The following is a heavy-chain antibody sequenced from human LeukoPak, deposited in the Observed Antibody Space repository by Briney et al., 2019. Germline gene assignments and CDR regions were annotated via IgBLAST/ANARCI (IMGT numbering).Heavy chain of an antibody. CDR2: INAGNGNT. CDR1: GGTFSSYA. CDR3: ARDPQDPLMVYASYYFDY. V-gene: IGHV1-3*01. Sequence: ASVKVSCKASGGTFSSYAISWVRQAPGQRLEWMGWINAGNGNTKYSQKFQGRVTITRDTSASTAYMELSSLRSEDTAVYYCARDPQDPLMVYASYYFDYWGQGTLVTVSS. J-gene: IGHJ4*02. D-gene: IGHD2-8*01.